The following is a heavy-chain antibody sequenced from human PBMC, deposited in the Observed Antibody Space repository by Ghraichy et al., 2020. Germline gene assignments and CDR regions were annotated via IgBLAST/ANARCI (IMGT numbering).Heavy chain of an antibody. J-gene: IGHJ3*02. V-gene: IGHV6-1*01. Sequence: SQTLSLTCAISGDSVSSNSATWNWIRQSPSRGLEWLGRTYYRSKWYTNYAVSVKSRITITPDTSKNQFSMQLNSVTPEDTAVYYCARDPNWGDVFDIWGQGTMVTVSS. CDR3: ARDPNWGDVFDI. CDR2: TYYRSKWYT. CDR1: GDSVSSNSAT. D-gene: IGHD7-27*01.